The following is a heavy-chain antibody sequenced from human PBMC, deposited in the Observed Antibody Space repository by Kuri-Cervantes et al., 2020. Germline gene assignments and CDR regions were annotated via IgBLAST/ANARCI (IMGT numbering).Heavy chain of an antibody. CDR2: ISYDGSEK. CDR3: AKSYVPAGNNLGYFDY. D-gene: IGHD2-2*01. Sequence: GESLKISCAASGFIFSDYGMHWVRQAPGKGLEWVAVISYDGSEKYYADSVKGRFTISRDNSKNTLSLQMNSLRAEDTAMYYCAKSYVPAGNNLGYFDYWGQGTLVTVSS. V-gene: IGHV3-30*18. CDR1: GFIFSDYG. J-gene: IGHJ4*02.